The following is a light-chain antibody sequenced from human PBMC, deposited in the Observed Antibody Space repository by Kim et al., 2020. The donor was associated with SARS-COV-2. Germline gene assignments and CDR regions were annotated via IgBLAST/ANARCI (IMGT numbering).Light chain of an antibody. CDR3: AAWDDSLSGQEV. J-gene: IGLJ2*01. CDR1: SSNIGSNY. Sequence: ELTQPPSASGTPGQRVTISCSGSSSNIGSNYVYWYQQLPGTAPKLLIYRNNQRPSGVPDRFSGSKSGTSASLAISGLRSEDEADYYCAAWDDSLSGQEVFGGGNQLTVL. V-gene: IGLV1-47*01. CDR2: RNN.